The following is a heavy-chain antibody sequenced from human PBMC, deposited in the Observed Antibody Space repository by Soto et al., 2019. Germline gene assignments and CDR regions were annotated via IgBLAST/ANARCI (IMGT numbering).Heavy chain of an antibody. J-gene: IGHJ4*02. V-gene: IGHV4-59*01. Sequence: QVQLQESGPGLVKPSETLSLTCTVSGGSISTYYWSWIRQPPGKGLEWIGYMYYSGSTNYNPSLKSRVTISVDTSKNQFSRKLSSVTAADTAVYYCARDLGYCSNGVCYHGGYFDHWGQGTLVTVSS. D-gene: IGHD2-8*01. CDR1: GGSISTYY. CDR3: ARDLGYCSNGVCYHGGYFDH. CDR2: MYYSGST.